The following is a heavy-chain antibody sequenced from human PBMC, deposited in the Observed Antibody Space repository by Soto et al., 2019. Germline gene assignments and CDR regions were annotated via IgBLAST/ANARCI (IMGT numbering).Heavy chain of an antibody. Sequence: GGSLRLSCAASGFTLSNYWMHWVRQAPGKGLVWVSRSNSDGVTTAYADSVKGRFTISRDNAKNTLYLQMNNLRAEDTAVYFCARRNSISSSGAMDVWGQGTMVTVSS. CDR2: SNSDGVTT. J-gene: IGHJ6*02. CDR3: ARRNSISSSGAMDV. V-gene: IGHV3-74*01. D-gene: IGHD6-6*01. CDR1: GFTLSNYW.